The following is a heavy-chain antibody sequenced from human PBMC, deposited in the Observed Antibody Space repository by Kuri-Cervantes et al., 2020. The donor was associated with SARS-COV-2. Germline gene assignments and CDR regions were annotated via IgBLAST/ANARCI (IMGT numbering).Heavy chain of an antibody. CDR1: GYTFSGYY. CDR2: INPNDGGT. V-gene: IGHV1-2*04. D-gene: IGHD1-1*01. J-gene: IGHJ4*02. CDR3: ARGRGGTPHSPGGF. Sequence: ASVKVSCKASGYTFSGYYIHWVRQAPGQGLEWMGWINPNDGGTKYAQKFQDWVTMTRDTFVTTVYLDLSRLKSDDTAVYYCARGRGGTPHSPGGFWGQGTLVTVSS.